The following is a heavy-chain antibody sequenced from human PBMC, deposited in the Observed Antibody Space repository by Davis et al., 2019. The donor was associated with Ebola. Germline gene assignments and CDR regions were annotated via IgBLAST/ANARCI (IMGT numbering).Heavy chain of an antibody. V-gene: IGHV4-59*12. D-gene: IGHD3-10*01. CDR2: IYYFGNT. Sequence: MPSETLSLTCTVSGGSIGTYYWSWIRQPPGRGLEWIGYIYYFGNTNYNPSLESRVTISVDTSKNQFSLKLSSVTAADTAVYYCARVILWFGELSIDPWGQGTLVTVSS. CDR3: ARVILWFGELSIDP. J-gene: IGHJ5*02. CDR1: GGSIGTYY.